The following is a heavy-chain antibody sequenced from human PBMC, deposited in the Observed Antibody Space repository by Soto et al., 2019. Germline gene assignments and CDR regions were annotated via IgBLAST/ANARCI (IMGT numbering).Heavy chain of an antibody. J-gene: IGHJ4*02. CDR1: GFAFSAST. Sequence: EVQLVESGGALVQPGGSLTLSCEASGFAFSASTLYWVRQASGKGLEWLGRIRSRADSYATGYAASVKGRFTISRDDSKNTAYLQMNSLKTEDTAVYYCTRQRYDYWGRGTLVTVSS. CDR3: TRQRYDY. V-gene: IGHV3-73*01. CDR2: IRSRADSYAT.